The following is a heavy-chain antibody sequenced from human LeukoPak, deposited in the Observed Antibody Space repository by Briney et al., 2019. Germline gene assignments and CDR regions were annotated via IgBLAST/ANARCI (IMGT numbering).Heavy chain of an antibody. V-gene: IGHV7-4-1*02. D-gene: IGHD6-6*01. CDR2: INTNTGNP. J-gene: IGHJ1*01. CDR1: GYTFTSYT. Sequence: ASVRVSCKASGYTFTSYTMNWVRQAPGQGLEWMGWINTNTGNPTYAQGFTGRFVFSLDTPVSTAYLQISSLEAEDTAVYYCARGRGYSSSSPLQHWGQGTLVTVSS. CDR3: ARGRGYSSSSPLQH.